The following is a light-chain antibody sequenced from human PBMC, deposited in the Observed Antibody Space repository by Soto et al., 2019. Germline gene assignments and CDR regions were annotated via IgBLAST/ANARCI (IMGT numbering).Light chain of an antibody. CDR2: DVS. Sequence: QSVLTQPASVSGSPGQSITISCTGISSDVGGYNYVSWYQQHPGKAPKLMIYDVSNRPSGVSNRFSGSKSGNTASLTISGLQAEVEAYYYGSSYTSSSTLHVFGTGSMVTVL. J-gene: IGLJ1*01. CDR3: SSYTSSSTLHV. CDR1: SSDVGGYNY. V-gene: IGLV2-14*01.